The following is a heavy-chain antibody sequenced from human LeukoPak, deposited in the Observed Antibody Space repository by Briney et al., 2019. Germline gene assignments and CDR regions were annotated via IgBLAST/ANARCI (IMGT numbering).Heavy chain of an antibody. CDR3: ARDRGDWNDDYYFDY. J-gene: IGHJ4*02. CDR2: IYYSGST. V-gene: IGHV4-39*07. Sequence: SETLSLTCTVSGGSISSYYWGWIRQPPGKGLEWIGSIYYSGSTYYNPSLKSRVTISVDTSKNQFSLKLSSVAAADTAVYYCARDRGDWNDDYYFDYWGQGTLVTVSS. CDR1: GGSISSYY. D-gene: IGHD1-1*01.